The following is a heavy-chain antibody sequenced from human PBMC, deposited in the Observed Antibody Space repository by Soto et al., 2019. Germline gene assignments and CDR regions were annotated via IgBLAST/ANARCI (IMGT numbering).Heavy chain of an antibody. D-gene: IGHD5-12*01. CDR3: ARGRRDGYNYYFDY. Sequence: SETLSLTCTVSGGSISSYYWSWIRQPPGKGLEWIGYIYYSGSTNYNPSLKSRVTISVDTSKNQFSLKLSSVTAADTAVYYCARGRRDGYNYYFDYWGQGTLVTVSS. J-gene: IGHJ4*02. CDR1: GGSISSYY. V-gene: IGHV4-59*01. CDR2: IYYSGST.